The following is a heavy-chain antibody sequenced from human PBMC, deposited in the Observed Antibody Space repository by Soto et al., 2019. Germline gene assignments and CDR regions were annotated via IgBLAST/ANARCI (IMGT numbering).Heavy chain of an antibody. D-gene: IGHD3-3*01. V-gene: IGHV3-9*01. CDR2: ISWNSGSI. Sequence: GGSLRLSCAASGFTFDDYAMHWVRQAPGKGLEWVSGISWNSGSIGYADSVKGRFTISRDNAKNSLYLQMNSLRAEDTVLYYCAKAFADFWSGSPEYYYGMDVWGQGTTVTVSS. CDR3: AKAFADFWSGSPEYYYGMDV. CDR1: GFTFDDYA. J-gene: IGHJ6*02.